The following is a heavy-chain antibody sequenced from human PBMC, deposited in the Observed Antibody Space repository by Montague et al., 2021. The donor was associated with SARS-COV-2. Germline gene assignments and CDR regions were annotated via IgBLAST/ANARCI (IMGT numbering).Heavy chain of an antibody. CDR3: ARDSMVRASKPSGSTYYYYYGMDV. J-gene: IGHJ6*02. D-gene: IGHD3-10*01. CDR2: IYYSGST. Sequence: TLSLTCTVSGGSISSGGYYWSWIRQHPGKGLEWIGCIYYSGSTYYNPSLKSRVTISVDTSKNQFSLKLSSVTAADTAVYYCARDSMVRASKPSGSTYYYYYGMDVWGQGTTVTVSS. CDR1: GGSISSGGYY. V-gene: IGHV4-31*03.